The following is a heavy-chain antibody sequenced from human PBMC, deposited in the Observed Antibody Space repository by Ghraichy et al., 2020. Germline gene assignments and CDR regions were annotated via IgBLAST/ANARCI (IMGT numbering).Heavy chain of an antibody. CDR2: IYSGGTT. V-gene: IGHV3-53*01. D-gene: IGHD2-21*01. J-gene: IGHJ3*02. CDR1: GFDDSINR. CDR3: ARDLWAFDI. Sequence: GGSLRLSCVSSGFDDSINRMRWVRQAPGKGLEWVSAIYSGGTTDYADSVKGRFTFSRDNSKNTVYLQMNSLRVDDTAVYYCARDLWAFDIWGQGTLVTVSS.